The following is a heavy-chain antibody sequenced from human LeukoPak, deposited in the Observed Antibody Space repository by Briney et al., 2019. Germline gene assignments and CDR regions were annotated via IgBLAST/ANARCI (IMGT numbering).Heavy chain of an antibody. CDR3: ARARPIAAAGPYYFDY. CDR1: GGSISSYY. V-gene: IGHV4-59*01. Sequence: SETLSLTFTVSGGSISSYYWSWIRQPPGKGLEWIGYIYYSGSTNYNPSLKSRVTISVDTSKNQFSLKLSSVTAADTAVYYCARARPIAAAGPYYFDYWGQGTLVTVSS. CDR2: IYYSGST. D-gene: IGHD6-13*01. J-gene: IGHJ4*02.